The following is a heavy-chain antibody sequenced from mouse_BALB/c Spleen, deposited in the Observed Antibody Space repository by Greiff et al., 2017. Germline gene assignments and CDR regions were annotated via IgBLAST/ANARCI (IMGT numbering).Heavy chain of an antibody. Sequence: EVQGVESGGGLVKPGGSLKLSCAASGFTFSSYAMSWVRQTPEKRLEWVATISSGGSYTYYPDSVKGRFTISRDNAKNTLYLQMSSLRSEDTAMYYCARQDGNYPYWYFDVWGAGTTVTVSS. D-gene: IGHD2-1*01. CDR2: ISSGGSYT. CDR3: ARQDGNYPYWYFDV. J-gene: IGHJ1*01. CDR1: GFTFSSYA. V-gene: IGHV5-9-3*01.